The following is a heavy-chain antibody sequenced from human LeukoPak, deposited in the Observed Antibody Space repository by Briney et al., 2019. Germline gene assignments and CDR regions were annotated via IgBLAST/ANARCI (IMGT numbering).Heavy chain of an antibody. Sequence: GGSLRLSCAASGFTFSSYSMAWVRQAPGKGLEWVSSISGSGGGTYYADSVKGRFTISRDNSKNTLYLQMNSLRAEDTAVYYCAKGNPGIVGARDPFDIWGQGTMVTVSS. CDR3: AKGNPGIVGARDPFDI. CDR2: ISGSGGGT. V-gene: IGHV3-23*01. D-gene: IGHD1-26*01. CDR1: GFTFSSYS. J-gene: IGHJ3*02.